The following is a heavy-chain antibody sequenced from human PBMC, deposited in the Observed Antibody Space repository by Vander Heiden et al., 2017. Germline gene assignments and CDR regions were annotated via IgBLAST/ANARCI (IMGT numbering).Heavy chain of an antibody. Sequence: QVQLVESGGGVVQSGRSLRISCAASGFTFKTYGMHWVLQAPGKGLEWLAIIWYDGNTKDYADSVKGRFTISRDNSKNTLYLEMSSLRVEDTAIYYCARAGSDIAVAGPFDFWGQGTLVTVSS. CDR1: GFTFKTYG. V-gene: IGHV3-33*01. J-gene: IGHJ4*02. CDR2: IWYDGNTK. CDR3: ARAGSDIAVAGPFDF. D-gene: IGHD6-19*01.